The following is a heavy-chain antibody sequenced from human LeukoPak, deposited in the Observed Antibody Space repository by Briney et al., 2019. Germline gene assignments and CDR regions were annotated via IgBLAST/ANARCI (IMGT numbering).Heavy chain of an antibody. Sequence: SETLSLTCTVSGGSISSGSYYWSWIRQPAGKGLEWIGRIYTSGSTNYNPSLKSRVTISVDTSKNQFSLKLTSVTAADTAVYYCARTWLYPYYFDYWGQGTLVTVSS. CDR1: GGSISSGSYY. CDR2: IYTSGST. V-gene: IGHV4-61*02. CDR3: ARTWLYPYYFDY. D-gene: IGHD3-16*02. J-gene: IGHJ4*02.